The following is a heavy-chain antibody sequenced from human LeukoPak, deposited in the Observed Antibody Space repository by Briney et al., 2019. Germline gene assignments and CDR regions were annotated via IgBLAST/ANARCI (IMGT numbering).Heavy chain of an antibody. V-gene: IGHV4-4*07. CDR3: ARGGKATVVTM. Sequence: PSETLSLTCTVSGGSINSYYWNWIRQPAGKGLEWIGRIYSSGSTNYNPSLKSRVSMSVDTSKNQFSLKLTSVTAADTALYYCARGGKATVVTMWGQGILVTVSS. D-gene: IGHD4-23*01. J-gene: IGHJ4*02. CDR2: IYSSGST. CDR1: GGSINSYY.